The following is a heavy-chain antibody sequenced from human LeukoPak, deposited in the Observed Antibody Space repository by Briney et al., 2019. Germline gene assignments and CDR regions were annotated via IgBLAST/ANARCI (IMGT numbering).Heavy chain of an antibody. Sequence: ASVKVSCKASGYTFTSYYMHWVRQAPGQGLEWMGIINPSGGSTSYAQKFQGRVTMTRDTSTSTVYMELSSLRSEDTAVYYCVREDSCSGGSCYNDYWGQGTLVTVSS. CDR2: INPSGGST. J-gene: IGHJ4*02. V-gene: IGHV1-46*01. CDR3: VREDSCSGGSCYNDY. D-gene: IGHD2-15*01. CDR1: GYTFTSYY.